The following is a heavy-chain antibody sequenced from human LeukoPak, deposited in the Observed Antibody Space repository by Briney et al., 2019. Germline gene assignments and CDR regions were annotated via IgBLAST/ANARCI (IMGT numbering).Heavy chain of an antibody. CDR2: INTAGNST. CDR1: GLTFSSYW. CDR3: GRGYGIAY. J-gene: IGHJ4*02. D-gene: IGHD5-12*01. V-gene: IGHV3-74*01. Sequence: GGSLRLSCAPSGLTFSSYWMHWVRHAPGKGLVWVSRINTAGNSTTYAGSVKGRFTLSRDNAKNTLYLQMNSLRAEDAALYSGGRGYGIAYWGQGTLVTVSS.